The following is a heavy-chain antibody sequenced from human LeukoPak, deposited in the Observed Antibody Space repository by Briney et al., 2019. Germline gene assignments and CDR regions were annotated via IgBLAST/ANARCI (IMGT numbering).Heavy chain of an antibody. J-gene: IGHJ4*02. CDR2: INEGGNEK. V-gene: IGHV3-7*03. CDR1: GFTFRNYW. Sequence: GGSLRLSCAASGFTFRNYWMSWVRQVPGKGLEWVVNINEGGNEKNYVDSVKGRFTASRDNAQNSLYLQMNSLRAEDTAVYYCAKSSWTHSGSPTDFDYWGQGTLVTVSS. D-gene: IGHD1-26*01. CDR3: AKSSWTHSGSPTDFDY.